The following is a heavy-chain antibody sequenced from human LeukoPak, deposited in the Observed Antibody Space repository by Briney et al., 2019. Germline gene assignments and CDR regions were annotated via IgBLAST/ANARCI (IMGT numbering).Heavy chain of an antibody. Sequence: GGSLRLSCAASGFIFSTYAMSWVRQAPGKGLEWVSATTGSGDSTYYADSVKGRFTISRDNSKNTPSLQMNSLRAEDTAVYYCAKENPVGGTNYFDYWGQGTLVTVPS. CDR3: AKENPVGGTNYFDY. V-gene: IGHV3-23*01. CDR2: TTGSGDST. CDR1: GFIFSTYA. D-gene: IGHD1-26*01. J-gene: IGHJ4*02.